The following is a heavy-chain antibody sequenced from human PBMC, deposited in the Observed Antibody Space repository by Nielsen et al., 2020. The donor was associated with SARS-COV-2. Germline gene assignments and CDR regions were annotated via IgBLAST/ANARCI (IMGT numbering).Heavy chain of an antibody. CDR2: IIPILGIA. J-gene: IGHJ4*02. V-gene: IGHV1-69*04. CDR1: GGTFSSYA. D-gene: IGHD4-17*01. CDR3: ARNYGDYDTNFDY. Sequence: SVKVSCKASGGTFSSYAISWVRQAPGQGLEWMGRIIPILGIANYAQKFHGRVTMTRDTSTSTVYMELSSLRSEDTAVYYCARNYGDYDTNFDYWGQGTLVTVSS.